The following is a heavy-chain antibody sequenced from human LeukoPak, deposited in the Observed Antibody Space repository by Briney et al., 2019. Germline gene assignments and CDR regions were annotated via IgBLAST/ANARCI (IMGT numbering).Heavy chain of an antibody. V-gene: IGHV1-2*02. Sequence: ASVKVSCKASGYTFTGYYMHWVRQAPGQGLEWMGWINPNSGGTNYAQKFQGRVTMTRDTSISTAYMELSRLRSDDTAVYYCASPHPGIAAAGTGAFDIWGQGTMVTVSS. CDR2: INPNSGGT. CDR3: ASPHPGIAAAGTGAFDI. J-gene: IGHJ3*02. D-gene: IGHD6-13*01. CDR1: GYTFTGYY.